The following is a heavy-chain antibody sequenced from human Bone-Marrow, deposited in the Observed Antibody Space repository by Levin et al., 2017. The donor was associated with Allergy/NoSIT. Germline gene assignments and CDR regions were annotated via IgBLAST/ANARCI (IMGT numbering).Heavy chain of an antibody. CDR3: AKTLPPFDP. J-gene: IGHJ5*02. CDR2: INHSGST. V-gene: IGHV4-34*01. Sequence: PSETLSLTCAVYGGSFSGYYWSWIRQPPGKGLEWIGEINHSGSTNYNPSLKSRVTISVDTSKNQFSLKLSSVTAADTAVYYCAKTLPPFDPWGQGTLVTVSS. CDR1: GGSFSGYY.